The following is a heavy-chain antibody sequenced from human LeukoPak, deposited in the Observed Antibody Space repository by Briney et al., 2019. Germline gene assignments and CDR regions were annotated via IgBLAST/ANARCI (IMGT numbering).Heavy chain of an antibody. Sequence: ASVKVSCKASGYTFTSYGISWVRQAPGQGLEWMGWINPNSGGTNYAQKFQGRVTMTRDTSISTAYMELSRLRSDDTAVYYCARRLITMVRGYWFDPWGQGTLVTVSS. CDR2: INPNSGGT. CDR1: GYTFTSYG. CDR3: ARRLITMVRGYWFDP. D-gene: IGHD3-10*01. J-gene: IGHJ5*02. V-gene: IGHV1-2*02.